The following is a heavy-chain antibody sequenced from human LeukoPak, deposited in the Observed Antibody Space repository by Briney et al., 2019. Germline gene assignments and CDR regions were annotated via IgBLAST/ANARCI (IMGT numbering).Heavy chain of an antibody. CDR3: ARDMLLEDAFDI. V-gene: IGHV3-20*04. CDR1: GFTFDDHA. J-gene: IGHJ3*02. D-gene: IGHD3-10*02. Sequence: GGSLTLSCEVSGFTFDDHAINWVRRAPGKGREWVANINWNGGSTGYGDSVKGLFTISRDNTKNSVFLQMHSLRGDDTALYYCARDMLLEDAFDIWGQGTMVIVSS. CDR2: INWNGGST.